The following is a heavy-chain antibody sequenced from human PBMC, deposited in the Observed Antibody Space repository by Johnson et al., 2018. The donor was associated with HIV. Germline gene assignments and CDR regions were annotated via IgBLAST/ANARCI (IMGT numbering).Heavy chain of an antibody. Sequence: VQLVESGGGVVQPGRSLRLSCAASGFTFSSYTVHWVRQSPGKGLEWVSLISHDGSNKYYADSVKGRFTISRDNSKNTLFLQMNSLRAEDTAVYYCARERHAFDIWGQGTMVTVSS. CDR3: ARERHAFDI. CDR1: GFTFSSYT. J-gene: IGHJ3*02. CDR2: ISHDGSNK. V-gene: IGHV3-30-3*01.